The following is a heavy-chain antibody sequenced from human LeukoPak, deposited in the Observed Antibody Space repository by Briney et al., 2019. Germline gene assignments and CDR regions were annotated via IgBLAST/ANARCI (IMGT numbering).Heavy chain of an antibody. CDR1: GFTFSSYG. V-gene: IGHV3-21*01. J-gene: IGHJ5*02. CDR3: ARDLGSSWCRFDP. D-gene: IGHD6-13*01. Sequence: PGGSLRLSCAASGFTFSSYGMNWVRQAPGKGLEWVSSISSSSSYIYYADSVKGRFTISRDNAKNSLYLQMNSLRAEDTAVYYCARDLGSSWCRFDPWGQGTLVTVSS. CDR2: ISSSSSYI.